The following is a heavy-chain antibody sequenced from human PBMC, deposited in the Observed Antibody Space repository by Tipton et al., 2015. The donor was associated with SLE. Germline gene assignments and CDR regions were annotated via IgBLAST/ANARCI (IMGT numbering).Heavy chain of an antibody. CDR3: AINRGGGQHHSFDY. V-gene: IGHV3-66*02. J-gene: IGHJ4*02. D-gene: IGHD2/OR15-2a*01. Sequence: SLRLSCTASGFTVNDNFMTWVRQAPGKGLEWVSIIYDDDNTYYADSVKGRFTISRDNSKNTMFLHMNSLRPDDTAVYYCAINRGGGQHHSFDYWGQGTLVTVSS. CDR1: GFTVNDNF. CDR2: IYDDDNT.